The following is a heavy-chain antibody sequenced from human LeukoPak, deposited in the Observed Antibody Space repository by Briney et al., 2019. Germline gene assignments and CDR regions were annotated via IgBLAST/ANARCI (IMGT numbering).Heavy chain of an antibody. CDR2: IYSGGST. J-gene: IGHJ3*02. CDR1: GFTFSSYA. V-gene: IGHV3-53*01. D-gene: IGHD6-19*01. CDR3: ARDRRAVAGTRSDAFDI. Sequence: GGSLRLSCAASGFTFSSYAMSWVRQAPGKGLEWVSVIYSGGSTYYADSVKGRFTISRDNSKNTLYLQMNSLRAEDTAVYYCARDRRAVAGTRSDAFDIWGQGTMVTVSS.